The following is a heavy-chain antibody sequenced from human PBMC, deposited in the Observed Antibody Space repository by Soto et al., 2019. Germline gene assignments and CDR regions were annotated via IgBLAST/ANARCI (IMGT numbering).Heavy chain of an antibody. J-gene: IGHJ4*02. CDR2: IDGSGYT. Sequence: SETLSLTCTVSGGSISTGGYYWSWIRQYPGKGPEWLGYIDGSGYTFYNPSLQSRLTLSMDTSKNQFSLKLSSATAADTAVYFCARKQAGFFYGIDYWGQGTLVTVSS. CDR1: GGSISTGGYY. V-gene: IGHV4-31*03. CDR3: ARKQAGFFYGIDY. D-gene: IGHD3-3*01.